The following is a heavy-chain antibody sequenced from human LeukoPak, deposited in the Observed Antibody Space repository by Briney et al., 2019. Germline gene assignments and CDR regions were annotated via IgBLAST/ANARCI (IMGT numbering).Heavy chain of an antibody. CDR3: GYRGSHPFFVF. V-gene: IGHV4-39*01. D-gene: IGHD1-26*01. CDR2: IFDNGTI. Sequence: PSETLSLACAVSGASITSSNHFWGWIRQPPGKALEWVGTIFDNGTIYYRQSLKTRVTISVDTSKNQFSLNLRSLTAADTAVYYCGYRGSHPFFVFGGEDPWVTVSS. J-gene: IGHJ1*01. CDR1: GASITSSNHF.